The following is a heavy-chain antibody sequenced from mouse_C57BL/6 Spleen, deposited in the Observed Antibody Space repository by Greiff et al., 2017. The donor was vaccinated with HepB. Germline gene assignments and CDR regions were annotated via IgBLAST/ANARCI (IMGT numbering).Heavy chain of an antibody. CDR1: GFSINSDCY. CDR3: ARDPCYSGYFDV. D-gene: IGHD2-12*01. CDR2: TVYSGIT. J-gene: IGHJ1*03. V-gene: IGHV3-3*01. Sequence: EVKVVESGPSLVRPSQTLSLTCTVTGFSINSDCYWIWIRQFPGNKLEYIGYTVYSGITYYNPSLESRTYITRDTSKNQFSLKLSSVTTEDTATYFCARDPCYSGYFDVWGTGTTVTVSS.